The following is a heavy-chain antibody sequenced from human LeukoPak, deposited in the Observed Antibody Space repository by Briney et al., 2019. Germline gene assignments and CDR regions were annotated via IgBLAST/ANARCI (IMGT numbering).Heavy chain of an antibody. V-gene: IGHV4-39*01. Sequence: SETLSLTCTVSGGSISSSSYYWGWIRQPPGKGLEWIGSIYYSGSTYYNPSLRSRVTISVDTSKNQFSLKLSSVTAADTAVYYCARSLWIQLWAFDYWGQGTLVTVSS. CDR3: ARSLWIQLWAFDY. D-gene: IGHD5-18*01. CDR1: GGSISSSSYY. J-gene: IGHJ4*02. CDR2: IYYSGST.